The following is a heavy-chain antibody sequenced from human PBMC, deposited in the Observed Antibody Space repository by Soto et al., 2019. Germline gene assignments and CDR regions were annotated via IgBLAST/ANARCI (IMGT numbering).Heavy chain of an antibody. CDR1: GFTFSSYG. V-gene: IGHV3-33*01. CDR3: ASWRLQGFDP. D-gene: IGHD4-4*01. CDR2: IWYDGSNK. Sequence: QVQLVESGGGVVQPGRSLRLSCAASGFTFSSYGMHWVRQAPGKGLEWVAGIWYDGSNKYYADSVKGRFTISRDNSKKTLYLQMNSLRAEDTAVYYCASWRLQGFDPWGQGTLVTVSS. J-gene: IGHJ5*02.